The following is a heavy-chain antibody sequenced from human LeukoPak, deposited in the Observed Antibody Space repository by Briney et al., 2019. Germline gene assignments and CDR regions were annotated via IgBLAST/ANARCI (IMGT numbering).Heavy chain of an antibody. CDR2: IYSGGST. CDR3: AKDLEYAWEAIFDY. D-gene: IGHD1-26*01. Sequence: QSGGSLRLSCAASGFTVSSNYMSWVRQAPGKGLEWVSVIYSGGSTYYADSVKGRFTISRDNSKNTLYLQMNSLRAEDTAVYYCAKDLEYAWEAIFDYWGQGTLVTVSS. J-gene: IGHJ4*02. V-gene: IGHV3-53*01. CDR1: GFTVSSNY.